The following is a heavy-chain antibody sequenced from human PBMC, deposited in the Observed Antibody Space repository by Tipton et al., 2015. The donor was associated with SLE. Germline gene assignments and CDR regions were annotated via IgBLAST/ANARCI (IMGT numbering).Heavy chain of an antibody. CDR1: GYSISSGYY. V-gene: IGHV4-38-2*01. J-gene: IGHJ1*01. CDR2: IYYSGST. Sequence: TLSLTCAVSGYSISSGYYWGWIRQPPGKGLEWIGSIYYSGSTYYNPSLKSRVTISADTSKNQFSLKLTSVTAADTAVYYCARQPLYYDSRGSSPAYFQSWGQGTPVTVSS. D-gene: IGHD3-22*01. CDR3: ARQPLYYDSRGSSPAYFQS.